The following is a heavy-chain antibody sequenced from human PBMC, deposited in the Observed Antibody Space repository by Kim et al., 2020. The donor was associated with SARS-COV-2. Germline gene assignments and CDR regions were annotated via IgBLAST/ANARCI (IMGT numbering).Heavy chain of an antibody. Sequence: ASVKVSCKASGYTFTSYAMHWVRQAPGQRLEWMGWINAGNGNTKYSQKFQGRVTITRDTSASTAYMELSSLRSEDTAVYYCARSMLGPDAFDIWGQGTMFTVSS. D-gene: IGHD2-8*01. CDR3: ARSMLGPDAFDI. J-gene: IGHJ3*02. V-gene: IGHV1-3*01. CDR2: INAGNGNT. CDR1: GYTFTSYA.